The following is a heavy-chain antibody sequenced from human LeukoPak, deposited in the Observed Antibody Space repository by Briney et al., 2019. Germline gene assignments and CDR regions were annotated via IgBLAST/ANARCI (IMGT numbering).Heavy chain of an antibody. Sequence: GGSLRPSCAASGLTFSGYVMSWARQAPGKGLEWVAAISANGGRTYYTESVKGHFTISRDNSKNTLYLQMNSLRADDTAVYYCAKRFDYDSSGYYFPYFDYWGQGTLVTVSS. D-gene: IGHD3-22*01. J-gene: IGHJ4*02. V-gene: IGHV3-23*01. CDR2: ISANGGRT. CDR1: GLTFSGYV. CDR3: AKRFDYDSSGYYFPYFDY.